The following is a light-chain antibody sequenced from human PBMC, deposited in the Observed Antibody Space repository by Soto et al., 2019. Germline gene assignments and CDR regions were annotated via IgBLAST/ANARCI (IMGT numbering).Light chain of an antibody. CDR3: QQSSGSRDWA. Sequence: DIQLTQSPSSLSASVGDRVTITCRGSQGVSKYLNWYQQRPGRAPMLPIYATFNLQHGAPSRFSGNGSGTDFTLTIRGLQPEDFATYYCQQSSGSRDWAFGQGTKVDI. CDR2: ATF. J-gene: IGKJ1*01. CDR1: QGVSKY. V-gene: IGKV1-39*01.